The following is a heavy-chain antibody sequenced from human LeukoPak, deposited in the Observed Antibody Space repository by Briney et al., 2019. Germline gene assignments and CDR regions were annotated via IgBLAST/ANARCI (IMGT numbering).Heavy chain of an antibody. Sequence: PSETLSPTCAVSGGSISSNNWWSWVRQPPGKGLEWIGEIYHSGTTNYNPSLKSRVTISVDKSKNQFSLKLSSVTAADTAVYYCARHGPWINYYDSSGHAKRYNWFDPWGQGTLVTVSS. CDR1: GGSISSNNW. D-gene: IGHD3-22*01. CDR2: IYHSGTT. J-gene: IGHJ5*02. V-gene: IGHV4-4*02. CDR3: ARHGPWINYYDSSGHAKRYNWFDP.